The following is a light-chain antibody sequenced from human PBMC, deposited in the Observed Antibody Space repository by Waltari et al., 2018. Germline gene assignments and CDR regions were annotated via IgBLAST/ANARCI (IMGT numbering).Light chain of an antibody. J-gene: IGKJ5*01. V-gene: IGKV2D-29*02. CDR3: MQSLQLPIT. CDR2: EVS. CDR1: QSLLHTDGRTS. Sequence: DIVMTQTPLSLSVTPGQPASISCKSSQSLLHTDGRTSLFWYLQKPGQSPQLLIYEVSKRLYGVPDRFSGSGSGTDFTLKISRVEAEDVGVYYCMQSLQLPITFGQGTRLEIK.